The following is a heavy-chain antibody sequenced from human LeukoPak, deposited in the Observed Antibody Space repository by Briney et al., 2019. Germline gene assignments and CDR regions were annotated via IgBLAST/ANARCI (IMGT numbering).Heavy chain of an antibody. CDR1: GFTFRSYA. CDR3: AKERTGGWPFDY. Sequence: GGSLRLSCAASGFTFRSYAMSWVRQAPGKGLEWVSAISGSRGTTYYADSVKGRLTISRDNSKNTLYLQMNSLRADDTAVYYCAKERTGGWPFDYWGQGTLVTVSS. J-gene: IGHJ4*02. CDR2: ISGSRGTT. V-gene: IGHV3-23*01. D-gene: IGHD6-19*01.